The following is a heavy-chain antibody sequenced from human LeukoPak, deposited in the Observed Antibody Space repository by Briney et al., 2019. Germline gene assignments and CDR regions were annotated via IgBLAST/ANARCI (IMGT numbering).Heavy chain of an antibody. CDR3: ARDGRLDY. V-gene: IGHV3-11*01. CDR2: IGTSDTHT. J-gene: IGHJ4*02. Sequence: PGGSPRLSCVASRFTFSDYYMSWIRQAPGKGLEWISYIGTSDTHTYYADSVKGRFTISRDNAKNSLFLQMDSLTADDTAMYYYARDGRLDYWGQGTLVTVSS. CDR1: RFTFSDYY.